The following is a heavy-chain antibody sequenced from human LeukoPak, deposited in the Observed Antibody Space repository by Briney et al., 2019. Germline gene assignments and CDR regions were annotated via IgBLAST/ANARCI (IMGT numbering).Heavy chain of an antibody. V-gene: IGHV3-21*04. Sequence: GGSLRLSCAASGFTFSSYSMDWVRQAPGKGLEWVSSISSSSRHIYYADSVKGRFTIFRDDAKNSLFLQMDSLRVEDTAMYYCVRDFSTVTTAYLHHWGQGTLLTVSS. CDR1: GFTFSSYS. CDR3: VRDFSTVTTAYLHH. CDR2: ISSSSRHI. D-gene: IGHD4-17*01. J-gene: IGHJ1*01.